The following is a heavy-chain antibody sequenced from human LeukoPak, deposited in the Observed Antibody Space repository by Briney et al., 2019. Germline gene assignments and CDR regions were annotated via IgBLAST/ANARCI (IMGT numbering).Heavy chain of an antibody. CDR2: INHSGST. V-gene: IGHV4-34*01. J-gene: IGHJ4*02. CDR3: APPPGPTDGY. Sequence: SETLSLTCAVYGGSFSGYYWSWIRQPPGKGLEWIGEINHSGSTNYNPSLKSRVTISVDTSKNQFSLKLSSVTAADTAVYYCAPPPGPTDGYWGQRTLVTVST. CDR1: GGSFSGYY.